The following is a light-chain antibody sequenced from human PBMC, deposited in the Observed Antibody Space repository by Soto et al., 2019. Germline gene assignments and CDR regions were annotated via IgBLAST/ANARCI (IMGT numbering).Light chain of an antibody. CDR2: AAS. CDR1: QSISSY. J-gene: IGKJ4*01. Sequence: DIQMTQSPCSLSAFLGDRVTITCQASQSISSYVNWYQQKPGKAPKLLIYAASSLQSGVPSRFSGSGSGTDFTLTISSLQPEDFATYYCQQSYSTPLTFGGGTKVDIK. CDR3: QQSYSTPLT. V-gene: IGKV1-39*01.